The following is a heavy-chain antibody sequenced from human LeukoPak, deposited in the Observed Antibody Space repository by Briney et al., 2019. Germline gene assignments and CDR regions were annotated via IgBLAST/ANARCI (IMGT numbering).Heavy chain of an antibody. V-gene: IGHV4-39*01. CDR1: GDSISISSYS. CDR2: IYYSGST. D-gene: IGHD5-18*01. J-gene: IGHJ4*02. Sequence: PSETLSLTCTVSGDSISISSYSWGWIRQPPGKGLEWIGTIYYSGSTYYNPSLKSRVTMSVDTSKSQFSLKLSSVTAADTAVYYCARGRGYNYENYFDYWGQRTLVTVSS. CDR3: ARGRGYNYENYFDY.